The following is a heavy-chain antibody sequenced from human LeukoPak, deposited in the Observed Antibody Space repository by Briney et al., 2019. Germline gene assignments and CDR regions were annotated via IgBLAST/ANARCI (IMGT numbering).Heavy chain of an antibody. V-gene: IGHV3-48*04. CDR1: GFTFSSYS. CDR3: ARDPTYHDYGGGDAFDI. CDR2: ISSSSSTI. D-gene: IGHD4-23*01. J-gene: IGHJ3*02. Sequence: PGGSLRLSCAASGFTFSSYSMNWVRQAPGKGLEWVSYISSSSSTIYYADSVKGRFTISRDNAKNSLYLQMNSLRAEDTAVYYCARDPTYHDYGGGDAFDIWGQGTMVTVSS.